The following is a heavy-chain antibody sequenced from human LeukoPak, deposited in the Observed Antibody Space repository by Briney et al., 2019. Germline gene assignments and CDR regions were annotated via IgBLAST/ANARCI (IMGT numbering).Heavy chain of an antibody. J-gene: IGHJ6*02. D-gene: IGHD6-19*01. V-gene: IGHV3-23*01. CDR3: AKIAMGYGMDV. CDR1: RFTFSSYA. Sequence: GGSLRLSCAASRFTFSSYAMSWVRQAPGKGLEWVSTISGSGGNTYYADSVKGRFTISRDNAKNSLYLQMNSLRAEDTALYYCAKIAMGYGMDVWGQGTTVTVSS. CDR2: ISGSGGNT.